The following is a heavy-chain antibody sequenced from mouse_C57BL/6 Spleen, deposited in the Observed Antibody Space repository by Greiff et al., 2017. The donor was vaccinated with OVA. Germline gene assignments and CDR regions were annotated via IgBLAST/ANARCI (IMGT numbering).Heavy chain of an antibody. V-gene: IGHV1-59*01. CDR1: GYTFTSYW. CDR3: ARSGITTAGMDY. CDR2: IDPSDSYT. D-gene: IGHD1-2*01. J-gene: IGHJ4*01. Sequence: QVQLQQPGAELVRPGTSVKLSCKASGYTFTSYWMHWVKQRPGQGLEWIGVIDPSDSYTNYNQKFKGKATLTVDTSSSTAYMQLSSLTSEDSAVYYCARSGITTAGMDYWGQGTSVTVSS.